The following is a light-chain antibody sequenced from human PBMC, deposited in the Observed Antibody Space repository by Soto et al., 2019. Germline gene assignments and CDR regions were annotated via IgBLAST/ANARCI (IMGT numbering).Light chain of an antibody. Sequence: DIQMNQYPSTLSASVGDSVTITCRASQTISTWLAWYQQKPGKAPKLLIYYASSLQSGAPSRFSGSGSGTEFTLTISSRQSDDFVTYYWQQYDSYSWTFGQGTKVDIK. CDR3: QQYDSYSWT. V-gene: IGKV1-5*01. CDR2: YAS. CDR1: QTISTW. J-gene: IGKJ1*01.